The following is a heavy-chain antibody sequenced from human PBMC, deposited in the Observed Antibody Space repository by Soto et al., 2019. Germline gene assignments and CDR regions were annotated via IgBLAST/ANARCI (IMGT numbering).Heavy chain of an antibody. CDR1: GYTLTELS. V-gene: IGHV1-24*01. CDR3: AKDCSAYSGSYYRYYGMDV. J-gene: IGHJ6*02. Sequence: VKVSCKVSGYTLTELSMHWVRQAPGKGLEWMGGFDPEDGETIYAQKFQGRVTMTEDTSTDTAYMELSSLRSEDTAVYYCAKDCSAYSGSYYRYYGMDVWGQGTTVTVSS. D-gene: IGHD1-26*01. CDR2: FDPEDGET.